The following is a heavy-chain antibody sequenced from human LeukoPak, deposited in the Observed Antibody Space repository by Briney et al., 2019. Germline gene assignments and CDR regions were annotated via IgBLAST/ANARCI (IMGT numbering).Heavy chain of an antibody. V-gene: IGHV1-69*01. CDR2: IIPIFGTA. CDR1: GGTFISYA. CDR3: ARGFGRYGSGSYYNVYYGMDV. D-gene: IGHD3-10*01. J-gene: IGHJ6*04. Sequence: SLKVSCKASGGTFISYAISWVRQAPGQGLEWMGGIIPIFGTANYAQKFQGRVTITADESTSTAYMGLSSLRSEDTAVYYCARGFGRYGSGSYYNVYYGMDVWGKGTTVTVSS.